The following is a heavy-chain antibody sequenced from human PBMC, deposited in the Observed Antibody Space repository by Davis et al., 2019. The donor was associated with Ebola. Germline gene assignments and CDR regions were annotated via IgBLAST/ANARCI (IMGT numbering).Heavy chain of an antibody. Sequence: GESLKISCAASGFTFSSYAMHWVRQAPGKGLEWVAVISYDGSNKYYADSVKGRFTISRDNSKNTLYLQMNSLRAEDTAVYYCARGLPAGGYGWGRGYFDYWGQGTLVTVSS. CDR1: GFTFSSYA. CDR3: ARGLPAGGYGWGRGYFDY. D-gene: IGHD5-12*01. J-gene: IGHJ4*02. CDR2: ISYDGSNK. V-gene: IGHV3-30-3*01.